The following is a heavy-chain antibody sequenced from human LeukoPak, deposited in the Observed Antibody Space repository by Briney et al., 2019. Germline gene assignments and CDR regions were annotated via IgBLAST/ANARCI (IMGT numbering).Heavy chain of an antibody. V-gene: IGHV1-2*02. J-gene: IGHJ4*02. CDR2: INPNSGGT. CDR1: GYTFTTYY. D-gene: IGHD2/OR15-2a*01. Sequence: ASVKVSCKASGYTFTTYYMHWVGQAPGQGLEWMGWINPNSGGTTYAQKFQGRVTMTRDTSISTAYMELSRLRSDDTAVYYCARDGSMPYDYWGQGTLVTVSS. CDR3: ARDGSMPYDY.